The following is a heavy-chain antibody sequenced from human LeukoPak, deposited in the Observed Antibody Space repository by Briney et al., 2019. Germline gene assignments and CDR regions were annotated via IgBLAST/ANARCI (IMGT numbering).Heavy chain of an antibody. D-gene: IGHD1-26*01. CDR3: GRGEGYSGSQNQDY. CDR2: IRNDGSTK. Sequence: GGSLRLSCAASGFTFSTYGMHWVRRAPGKGLEWVAFIRNDGSTKYYADSVKGRFTISRDNSKDTLYLQMNSLRAEDTAVYYWGRGEGYSGSQNQDYWGQGPLVTASS. V-gene: IGHV3-30*02. J-gene: IGHJ4*02. CDR1: GFTFSTYG.